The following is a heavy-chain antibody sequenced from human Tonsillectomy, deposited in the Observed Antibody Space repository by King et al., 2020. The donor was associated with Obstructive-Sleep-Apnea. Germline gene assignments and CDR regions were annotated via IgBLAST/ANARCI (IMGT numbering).Heavy chain of an antibody. CDR2: ITPLLCIT. CDR3: IQVRAWSGYYWAGDPTTFDY. Sequence: VQLVQSGTEVKKPGSSVKVSFKAAGGPFSSYAFRCVRQAPGQGREWMGWITPLLCITNYAQKFQGRGTVTADKSTRTAYMEMCSLRTEYTAVYYCIQVRAWSGYYWAGDPTTFDYWGQGTLVTVSS. CDR1: GGPFSSYA. J-gene: IGHJ4*02. D-gene: IGHD3-3*01. V-gene: IGHV1-69*04.